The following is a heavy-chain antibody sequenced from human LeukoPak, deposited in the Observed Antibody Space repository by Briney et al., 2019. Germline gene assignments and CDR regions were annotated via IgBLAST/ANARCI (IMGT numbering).Heavy chain of an antibody. D-gene: IGHD5-18*01. V-gene: IGHV1-46*01. CDR1: GYTFTSYY. CDR2: INPSGGST. CDR3: ARRGYPGYFDY. Sequence: ASVKVSCKASGYTFTSYYMRWVRQAPGQGLEWMGIINPSGGSTSYAQKFQGRVTMTRDTSTSTVYMELSSLRSEDTAVYYCARRGYPGYFDYWGQGTLVTVSS. J-gene: IGHJ4*02.